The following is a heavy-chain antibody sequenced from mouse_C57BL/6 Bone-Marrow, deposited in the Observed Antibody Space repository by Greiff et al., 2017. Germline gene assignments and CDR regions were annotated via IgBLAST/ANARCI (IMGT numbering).Heavy chain of an antibody. CDR1: GFTFSSYA. J-gene: IGHJ2*01. D-gene: IGHD4-1*01. CDR3: AREGNWVYFDY. V-gene: IGHV5-4*01. CDR2: ISDGGSYT. Sequence: EVQRVESGGGLVKPGGSLKLSCAASGFTFSSYAMSWVRQTPEKRLEWVATISDGGSYTYYPDNVKGRFTISRDNAKNNLYLQMSHLKSEDTAVYYCAREGNWVYFDYWGQGTTLTVSS.